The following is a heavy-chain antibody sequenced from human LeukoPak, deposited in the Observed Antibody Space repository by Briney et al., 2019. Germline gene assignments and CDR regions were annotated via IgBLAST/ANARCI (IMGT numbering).Heavy chain of an antibody. CDR2: ISSSSSYI. D-gene: IGHD3/OR15-3a*01. J-gene: IGHJ3*02. CDR3: ARVTAVDSHGWAFDI. Sequence: GGSLRLSCAASGFTFSSYSMNWVRQAPGKGLEWVSSISSSSSYIYYADSVKGRFTISRDNAKNSLYLQMNSLRAEDTAVYYCARVTAVDSHGWAFDIWGQGTMVTVSS. V-gene: IGHV3-21*01. CDR1: GFTFSSYS.